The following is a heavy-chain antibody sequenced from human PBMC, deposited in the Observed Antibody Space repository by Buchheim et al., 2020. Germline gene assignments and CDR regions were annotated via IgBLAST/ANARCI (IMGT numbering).Heavy chain of an antibody. CDR2: IKEDGSEK. D-gene: IGHD4-17*01. V-gene: IGHV3-7*03. Sequence: EVQVVESGGNLVQPGGSLRLSCAASGFTFSSFWMDWVRQAPGKGLEWVANIKEDGSEKYYVDSVKGRFIISRDNAKNSLYLQMNSLRAEDTATYYCVRDFYGVFDYWGQGTL. CDR1: GFTFSSFW. J-gene: IGHJ4*02. CDR3: VRDFYGVFDY.